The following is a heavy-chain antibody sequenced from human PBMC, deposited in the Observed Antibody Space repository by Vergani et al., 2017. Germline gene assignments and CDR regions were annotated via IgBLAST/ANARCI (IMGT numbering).Heavy chain of an antibody. J-gene: IGHJ5*02. D-gene: IGHD1-26*01. Sequence: QVQLQESGPGLVKPSETLSLTCTVSGGSISSYYWSWIRQPPGKGLEWIVYIYYSGSTNYNPSLKSRVTISVDTSKNQFSLKLSSVTAADTAVYYCARGEAVGNNWFDPWGQGTLVTVSS. V-gene: IGHV4-59*01. CDR3: ARGEAVGNNWFDP. CDR2: IYYSGST. CDR1: GGSISSYY.